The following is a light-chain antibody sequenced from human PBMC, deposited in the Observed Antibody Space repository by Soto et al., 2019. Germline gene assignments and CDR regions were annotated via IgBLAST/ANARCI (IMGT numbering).Light chain of an antibody. CDR1: SSDVGGHNF. Sequence: QSALTQPASVSGSPGQSITISCTGTSSDVGGHNFVSWYQQHPGKAPKLMIYEVTYRPSGVSNRFTGSKSGNTASLTISGLLAEDEATYYCASKSASTLVLVGGGT. CDR2: EVT. V-gene: IGLV2-14*03. J-gene: IGLJ2*01. CDR3: ASKSASTLVL.